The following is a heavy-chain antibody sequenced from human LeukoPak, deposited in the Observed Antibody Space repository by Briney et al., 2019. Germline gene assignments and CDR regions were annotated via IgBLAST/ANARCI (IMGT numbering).Heavy chain of an antibody. CDR1: GFTFSSYA. CDR2: ISGSGGRT. D-gene: IGHD2-15*01. CDR3: AKDPHNCSGGSCYSYYFDY. V-gene: IGHV3-23*01. J-gene: IGHJ4*02. Sequence: GGSLRLSCAASGFTFSSYAMSWVRQAPGKGLEWVSAISGSGGRTYYADSVKGRFTISRDNSKNTLYLQINSLRAEDTAVYYCAKDPHNCSGGSCYSYYFDYWGQGTLVTVSS.